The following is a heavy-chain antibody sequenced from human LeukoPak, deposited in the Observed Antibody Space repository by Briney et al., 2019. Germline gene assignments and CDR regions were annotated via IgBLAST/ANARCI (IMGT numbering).Heavy chain of an antibody. D-gene: IGHD6-19*01. CDR1: GFSLSTSEVG. Sequence: SGPTLVNPTQTLTLTCTFSGFSLSTSEVGVGWIRQPPGKALEWLALIYWDEDKRYSPSLKSRLTITKDTSKNQVVPTMTNMDPVDTATYYCAHTVWYIVVAGKGDGYDAFDIWGQGTMVTVSS. V-gene: IGHV2-5*02. CDR3: AHTVWYIVVAGKGDGYDAFDI. CDR2: IYWDEDK. J-gene: IGHJ3*02.